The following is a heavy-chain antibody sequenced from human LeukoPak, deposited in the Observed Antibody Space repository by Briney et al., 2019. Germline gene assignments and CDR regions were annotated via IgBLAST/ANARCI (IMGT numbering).Heavy chain of an antibody. Sequence: PSETLSLTCAVSGYSISSGYYWGWIRQPPGKGLEWIGSIYHSGSTYYNPSLKSRVTISVDTSKNQFSLKLSSVTAADTAVYYCARHSPKDYDFWSGYYYKHWGQGTLVTVSS. V-gene: IGHV4-38-2*01. CDR1: GYSISSGYY. CDR3: ARHSPKDYDFWSGYYYKH. CDR2: IYHSGST. J-gene: IGHJ1*01. D-gene: IGHD3-3*01.